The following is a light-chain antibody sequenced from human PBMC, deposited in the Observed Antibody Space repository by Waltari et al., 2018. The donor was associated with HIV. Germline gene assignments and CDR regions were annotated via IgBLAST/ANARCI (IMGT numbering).Light chain of an antibody. CDR1: SSNIGSYY. Sequence: QSVLTPPPSASGTPGQRVTISCSGSSSNIGSYYVYWYQQLPRTAPKLLILRIYHRPTGGADRFPDSKSETSASLAIGERRSEDEADYYGAPWDCSLSGVVFGGGTKLTVL. V-gene: IGLV1-47*01. J-gene: IGLJ2*01. CDR2: RIY. CDR3: APWDCSLSGVV.